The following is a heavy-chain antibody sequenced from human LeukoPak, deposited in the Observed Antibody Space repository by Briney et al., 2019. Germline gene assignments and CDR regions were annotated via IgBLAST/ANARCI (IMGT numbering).Heavy chain of an antibody. CDR2: INPNSGGT. J-gene: IGHJ4*02. V-gene: IGHV1-2*02. D-gene: IGHD3-3*01. CDR3: ARAVLVRSPFDN. Sequence: ASVKVSCKASGYTFTGYYMHWVRQAPGQGLEWMGWINPNSGGTNYAQKFQGRVTMTRDTSISTAYMELSRLRSEDTAVYYCARAVLVRSPFDNWGQGTLVTVSS. CDR1: GYTFTGYY.